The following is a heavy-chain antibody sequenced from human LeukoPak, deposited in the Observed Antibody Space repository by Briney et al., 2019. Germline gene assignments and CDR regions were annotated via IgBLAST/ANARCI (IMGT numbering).Heavy chain of an antibody. J-gene: IGHJ4*02. CDR1: GFTFSTYS. CDR3: AGSGYSTHWYPGGMDY. D-gene: IGHD6-13*01. V-gene: IGHV3-21*01. CDR2: ITSSSSYI. Sequence: PGGSLRLSCAASGFTFSTYSMNWVRQAPGKGLEWVSSITSSSSYIYYADSVKGRFTISRDNAKDSLYLQMNSLRAEDTAVYYCAGSGYSTHWYPGGMDYWGQGTQVTVSS.